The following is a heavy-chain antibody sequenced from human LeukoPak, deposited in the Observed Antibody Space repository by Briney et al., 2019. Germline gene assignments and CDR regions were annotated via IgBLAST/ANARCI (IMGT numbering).Heavy chain of an antibody. V-gene: IGHV4-61*02. J-gene: IGHJ6*03. CDR1: GGSISSGSYY. CDR3: ARDSQSGQLVLSDSYYYMDV. D-gene: IGHD6-13*01. Sequence: PSETLSLTCTVSGGSISSGSYYWSWIRQPAGKGLEWIGRIYTSGSTNYNPSLKSRVTMSVDTSKNQFSLKLSSVTAADTAEYYCARDSQSGQLVLSDSYYYMDVWGKGTTVTISS. CDR2: IYTSGST.